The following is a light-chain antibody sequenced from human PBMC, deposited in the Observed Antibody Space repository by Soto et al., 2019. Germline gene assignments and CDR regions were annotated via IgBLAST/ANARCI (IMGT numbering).Light chain of an antibody. CDR1: SSDVGGYNS. V-gene: IGLV2-8*01. J-gene: IGLJ3*02. CDR2: EVN. CDR3: TSYAGSRNLV. Sequence: QAVVTQPPSASGSPGQSVTLSCTGTSSDVGGYNSVSWYQQHPGRAPKLLIFEVNKRPSGVPDRFSASKSDNTASLTVSGLQAEDEANYYCTSYAGSRNLVFGGGTKVTVL.